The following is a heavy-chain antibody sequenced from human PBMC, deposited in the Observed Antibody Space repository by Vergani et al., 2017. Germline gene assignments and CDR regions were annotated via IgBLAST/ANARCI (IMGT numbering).Heavy chain of an antibody. CDR2: IEPTDSDP. CDR3: ARHKSKWDDYYYGMDV. CDR1: GYSFTSYW. V-gene: IGHV5-10-1*03. D-gene: IGHD1-26*01. J-gene: IGHJ6*02. Sequence: EVQLVQSGAEVKKPGESLRISCKGAGYSFTSYWISWVGQMPGKGLEWMGRIEPTDSDPNYSPSFQGHVTISADKSISTAYRQWLSLKASDTAMSYCARHKSKWDDYYYGMDVWGQGTTVTVSS.